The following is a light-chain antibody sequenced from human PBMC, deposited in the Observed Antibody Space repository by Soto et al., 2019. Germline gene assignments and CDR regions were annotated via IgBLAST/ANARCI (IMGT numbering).Light chain of an antibody. CDR3: AAWDYRLDGVV. V-gene: IGLV1-36*01. J-gene: IGLJ2*01. CDR1: SSNVGNNA. Sequence: QSVLTQPPSVSEAPRQRVTIACSGSSSNVGNNAVSWYQQFPGKAPKLLIYYDDVLPSGVSDRFSGSKSGTSASLAISGLQSEDEADYYCAAWDYRLDGVVFGGGTKLTVL. CDR2: YDD.